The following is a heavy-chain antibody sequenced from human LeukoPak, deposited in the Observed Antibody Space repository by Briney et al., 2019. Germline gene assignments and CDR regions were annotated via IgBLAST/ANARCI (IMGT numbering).Heavy chain of an antibody. D-gene: IGHD5-18*01. V-gene: IGHV3-7*01. CDR1: GFFFSNYW. J-gene: IGHJ4*02. CDR2: INLDGNGR. Sequence: GGSLRLSCAASGFFFSNYWMSWVRQAQGKGLEWVANINLDGNGRFYVDSVKGRFTISRDNNKKSVYLQMNSLRAEDTAVYYCARDPDTAMVPFDYWGQGTLVTVSS. CDR3: ARDPDTAMVPFDY.